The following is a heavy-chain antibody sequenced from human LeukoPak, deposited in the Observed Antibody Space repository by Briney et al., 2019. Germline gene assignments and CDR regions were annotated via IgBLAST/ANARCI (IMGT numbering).Heavy chain of an antibody. D-gene: IGHD2-2*01. CDR3: ARISVGYCSSTSCQVYYGMDV. J-gene: IGHJ6*04. V-gene: IGHV1-69*13. CDR1: GGTFSSYA. CDR2: IIPIFGTA. Sequence: ASVKVSCEASGGTFSSYAISWVRQAPGQGLEWMGGIIPIFGTANYAQKFQGRVTITADESTSTAYMELSSLRSEDTAVYYRARISVGYCSSTSCQVYYGMDVWGKGTTVTVSS.